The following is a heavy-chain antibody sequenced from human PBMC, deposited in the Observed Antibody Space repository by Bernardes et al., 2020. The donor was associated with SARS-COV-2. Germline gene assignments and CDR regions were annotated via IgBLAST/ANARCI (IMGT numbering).Heavy chain of an antibody. Sequence: ASVKVSCKVSGYTLTELSMHWVRQAPGKGLEWMGGFDPEDGETIYAQKFQGRVTMTEDTSTDTAYMELSSLRSEDTAVYYCATSYSSGSTWWFDPWGQGTLVTVSS. CDR2: FDPEDGET. V-gene: IGHV1-24*01. J-gene: IGHJ5*02. CDR1: GYTLTELS. CDR3: ATSYSSGSTWWFDP. D-gene: IGHD6-19*01.